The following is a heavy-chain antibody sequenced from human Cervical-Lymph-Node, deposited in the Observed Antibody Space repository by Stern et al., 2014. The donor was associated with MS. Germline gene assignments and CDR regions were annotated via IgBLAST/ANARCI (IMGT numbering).Heavy chain of an antibody. CDR1: GYTFNYY. CDR2: ITPISGVT. J-gene: IGHJ5*02. D-gene: IGHD6-6*01. Sequence: VQLVESGAEVKKPGASVKVSCKASGYTFNYYMHWVRQAPGHGPEWMGRITPISGVTDYALKFQGRVTMTRDTSISTAYMELSRLRSDDTAVYYCAKDYSTSSSNWFDPWGQGTLVTVSS. CDR3: AKDYSTSSSNWFDP. V-gene: IGHV1-2*02.